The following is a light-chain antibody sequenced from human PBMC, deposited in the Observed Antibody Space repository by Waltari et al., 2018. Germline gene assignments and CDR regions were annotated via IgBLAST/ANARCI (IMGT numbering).Light chain of an antibody. CDR2: LGS. CDR1: QSLLDSNGYHY. J-gene: IGKJ5*01. Sequence: DIVMTQSPLSLPVTPGDPASISFRSSQSLLDSNGYHYLVWYLQKPGHAPQLLISLGSNGAYGVPDRFRCSGSGTDFTLKISRVEAEDVGVYYCMQPLQTPRTFGQGTRLEIK. V-gene: IGKV2-28*01. CDR3: MQPLQTPRT.